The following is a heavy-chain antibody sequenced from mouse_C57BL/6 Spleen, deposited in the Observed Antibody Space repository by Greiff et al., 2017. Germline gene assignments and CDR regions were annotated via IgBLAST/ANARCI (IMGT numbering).Heavy chain of an antibody. CDR3: ARSYYGSSYYFDY. Sequence: QVQLQQSGAELAKPGASVKLSCKASGYTFTSYWMHWVKQRPGHGLEWIGYINPSSGYTKYNQKFKDKATLTADKSSSTAYMQLSSLTSEDSAVYYGARSYYGSSYYFDYWGQGTTLTVSS. V-gene: IGHV1-7*01. D-gene: IGHD1-1*01. J-gene: IGHJ2*01. CDR1: GYTFTSYW. CDR2: INPSSGYT.